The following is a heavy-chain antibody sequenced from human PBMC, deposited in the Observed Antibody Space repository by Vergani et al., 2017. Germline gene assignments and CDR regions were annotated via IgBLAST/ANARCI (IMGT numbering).Heavy chain of an antibody. J-gene: IGHJ4*02. CDR3: AREAGGIDY. Sequence: QVQLVESGGGVVQPGRSLRLSCTASGFTFSTYGMHWVRQAPGKGLEWVAVIWYDGSNKYYADSVKGRFTISRDSSKNTLYLQMNSLRVEDTAAYYCAREAGGIDYWGQGTLVTVSS. V-gene: IGHV3-33*01. CDR1: GFTFSTYG. D-gene: IGHD3-10*01. CDR2: IWYDGSNK.